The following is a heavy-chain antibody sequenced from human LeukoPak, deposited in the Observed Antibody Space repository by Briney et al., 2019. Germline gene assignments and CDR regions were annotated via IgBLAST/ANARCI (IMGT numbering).Heavy chain of an antibody. CDR2: ISLDGGEK. J-gene: IGHJ4*02. CDR3: AREPLGGITISGVPY. D-gene: IGHD3-3*01. V-gene: IGHV3-30*04. Sequence: GKSLRLSCAASGFTFSSYAMHWVRQAPGKGLEWVAFISLDGGEKYYSDSVKGRFTISRDNSKNTLYLQMNSLRAEDTAVYYCAREPLGGITISGVPYWGQGTLVTVSS. CDR1: GFTFSSYA.